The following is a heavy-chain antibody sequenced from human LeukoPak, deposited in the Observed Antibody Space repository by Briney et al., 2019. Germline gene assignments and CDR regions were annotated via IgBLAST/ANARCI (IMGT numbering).Heavy chain of an antibody. V-gene: IGHV3-7*03. D-gene: IGHD3-9*01. Sequence: GGSLRLSCAASGFTFSSYWMSWVRQAPGKGLEWVANIKQDGSEKYYVDSVKGRFTISRDNAKNSLYLQMNSLRAEDTAVYYCARDRYDIPAHPPGLCDYWGQGTLVTVSS. CDR2: IKQDGSEK. J-gene: IGHJ4*02. CDR3: ARDRYDIPAHPPGLCDY. CDR1: GFTFSSYW.